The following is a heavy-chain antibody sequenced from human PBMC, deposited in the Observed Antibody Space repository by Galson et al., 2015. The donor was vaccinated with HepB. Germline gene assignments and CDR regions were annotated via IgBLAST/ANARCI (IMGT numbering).Heavy chain of an antibody. CDR3: ARVGDTVRGGWYNWLDP. V-gene: IGHV4-59*01. J-gene: IGHJ5*02. CDR1: GGSISSSY. CDR2: IYYSGST. Sequence: ETLSLTCTVSGGSISSSYWSWIRQPPGKGLEWIGYIYYSGSTNYNPSLKSRVTISVDMSKNQFSLKLSSVTAADTAIYYCARVGDTVRGGWYNWLDPWGQGTLVTVSS. D-gene: IGHD2-15*01.